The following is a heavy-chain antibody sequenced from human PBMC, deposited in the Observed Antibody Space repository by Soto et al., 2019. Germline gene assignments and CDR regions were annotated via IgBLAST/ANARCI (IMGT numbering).Heavy chain of an antibody. CDR2: ISGSGAST. CDR3: AKSQGISDVINPSPPDACNI. CDR1: GFAFSTYA. V-gene: IGHV3-23*01. J-gene: IGHJ3*02. Sequence: GGSLRLSCAASGFAFSTYAMSWVRQAPGKGLDWVSGISGSGASTYYADYVKRRFTISRDNSENTLYLQMNILRAEHTAVYYCAKSQGISDVINPSPPDACNIGVQCEMGT. D-gene: IGHD2-15*01.